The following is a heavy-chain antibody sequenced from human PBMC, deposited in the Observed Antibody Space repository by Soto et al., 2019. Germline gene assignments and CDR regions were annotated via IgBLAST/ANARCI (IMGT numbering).Heavy chain of an antibody. CDR1: GYTFTSYA. Sequence: QVQLVQSGAEVKKPGASVKVSCKASGYTFTSYAMHWVRQAPGQRLEWMGWINAGNGNTKYSQKFQGRVTITRDTSASTAYMELSSLRSEDTAVYYCASSPGDIVATIANWFDPWGQGTLVTVSS. D-gene: IGHD5-12*01. V-gene: IGHV1-3*01. CDR2: INAGNGNT. CDR3: ASSPGDIVATIANWFDP. J-gene: IGHJ5*02.